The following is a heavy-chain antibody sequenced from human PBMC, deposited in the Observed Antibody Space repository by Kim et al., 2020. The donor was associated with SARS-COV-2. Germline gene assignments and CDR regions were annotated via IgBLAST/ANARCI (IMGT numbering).Heavy chain of an antibody. V-gene: IGHV4-39*01. J-gene: IGHJ4*02. CDR1: GGSISSSSYY. D-gene: IGHD3-9*01. CDR3: ARHPWPRYFDWSPFDY. Sequence: SETLSLTCTVSGGSISSSSYYWGWIRQPPGKGLEWIGSIYYSGSTYYNPSLKSRVTISVDTSKNQFSLKLSSVTAADTAVYYCARHPWPRYFDWSPFDYWGQGTLVTVSS. CDR2: IYYSGST.